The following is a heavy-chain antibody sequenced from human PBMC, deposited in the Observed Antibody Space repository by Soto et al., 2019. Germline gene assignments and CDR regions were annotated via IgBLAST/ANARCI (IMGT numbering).Heavy chain of an antibody. CDR1: GYSLTSYY. J-gene: IGHJ4*02. CDR3: ARSYVTSRPIDF. D-gene: IGHD3-10*02. Sequence: GASVKVSCKASGYSLTSYYMHWVRQAPGQGLEWMGITNPSDGSTNYAQKFQGRVTVTSDTSTSTVYMEMSSLTSEDTAMYYCARSYVTSRPIDFWGQGTLVTVSS. V-gene: IGHV1-46*01. CDR2: TNPSDGST.